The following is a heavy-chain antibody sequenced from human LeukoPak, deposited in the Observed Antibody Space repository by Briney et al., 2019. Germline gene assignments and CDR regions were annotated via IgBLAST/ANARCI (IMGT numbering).Heavy chain of an antibody. Sequence: ASVKVSCKASGYTFTSYAMNWVRQAPGQGLEWVGWINTNIGNPTYAQGFTGRFVFSLDTSVSTAYLQISSLKAEDTAVYYCARALGYCTNGVCQTWAVPGPWGQGTLVTVSS. D-gene: IGHD2-8*01. V-gene: IGHV7-4-1*02. J-gene: IGHJ5*02. CDR2: INTNIGNP. CDR3: ARALGYCTNGVCQTWAVPGP. CDR1: GYTFTSYA.